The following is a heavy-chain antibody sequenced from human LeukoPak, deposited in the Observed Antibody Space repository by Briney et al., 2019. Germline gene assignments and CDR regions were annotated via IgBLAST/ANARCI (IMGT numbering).Heavy chain of an antibody. CDR2: IYYSGST. V-gene: IGHV4-30-4*01. CDR1: GGSISSGDYY. J-gene: IGHJ4*02. CDR3: ARVEAAAGSPLFDY. Sequence: SETLSLTCTVSGGSISSGDYYWSWIRRPPGKGLEWIGYIYYSGSTYYNPSLKSRVTISVDTSKNQFSLKLSSVTAADTAVYYCARVEAAAGSPLFDYWGQGTLVTVSS. D-gene: IGHD6-13*01.